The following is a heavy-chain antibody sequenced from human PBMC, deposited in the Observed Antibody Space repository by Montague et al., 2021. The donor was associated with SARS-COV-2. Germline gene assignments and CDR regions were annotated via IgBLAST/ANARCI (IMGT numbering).Heavy chain of an antibody. Sequence: SLRLSCAVSGFTFDDYGMSWVRQVPGKGLEGVYGISRRGDSKAYGDSVKGRFFISRENAKNTLYLQMNSLRVEDTAFYHCSRGGGMIRGVVDFWGQGILVSVSS. J-gene: IGHJ4*02. D-gene: IGHD3-10*01. CDR1: GFTFDDYG. CDR3: SRGGGMIRGVVDF. CDR2: ISRRGDSK. V-gene: IGHV3-20*01.